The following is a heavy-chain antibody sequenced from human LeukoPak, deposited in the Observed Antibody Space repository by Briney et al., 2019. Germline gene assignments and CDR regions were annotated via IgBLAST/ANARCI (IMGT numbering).Heavy chain of an antibody. CDR1: GFTFSSYE. D-gene: IGHD4-17*01. CDR2: ISSSGSTM. Sequence: GGSLRLSCAASGFTFSSYEMIWVRQVPGKGLEWVSYISSSGSTMYYADSVKGRFTISRDNAKNSLYLQMNSLRAEDTAVYYCARYGDYWGQGTLVTVSS. J-gene: IGHJ4*02. CDR3: ARYGDY. V-gene: IGHV3-48*03.